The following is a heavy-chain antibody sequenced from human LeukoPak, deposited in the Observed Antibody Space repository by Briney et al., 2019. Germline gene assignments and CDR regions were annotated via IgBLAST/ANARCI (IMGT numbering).Heavy chain of an antibody. D-gene: IGHD5-24*01. CDR3: ASGRWLQPQFDY. CDR2: IYYSGST. Sequence: SETLSLTCTVSGGSISSYYWSWLRQPPGKELEWIGYIYYSGSTNYNPSLKSRVTISIDTSKNQFSLKLSSVTAADTAVYFCASGRWLQPQFDYWGQGTLVTVSS. J-gene: IGHJ4*02. CDR1: GGSISSYY. V-gene: IGHV4-59*01.